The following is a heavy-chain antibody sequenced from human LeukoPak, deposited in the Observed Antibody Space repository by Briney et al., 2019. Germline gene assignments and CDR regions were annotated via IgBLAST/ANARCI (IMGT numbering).Heavy chain of an antibody. Sequence: SETLSLSCTVSGGSISSSSYYWGWIRQPPGKGLEWIGSIYYSGSTYYNPSLKSRVTISVDTSKNQFSLKLSSVTAADTAVYYCARHTRVEHIVVSGTFDYWGQGTLVTVSS. CDR1: GGSISSSSYY. CDR3: ARHTRVEHIVVSGTFDY. J-gene: IGHJ4*02. D-gene: IGHD2-21*01. CDR2: IYYSGST. V-gene: IGHV4-39*01.